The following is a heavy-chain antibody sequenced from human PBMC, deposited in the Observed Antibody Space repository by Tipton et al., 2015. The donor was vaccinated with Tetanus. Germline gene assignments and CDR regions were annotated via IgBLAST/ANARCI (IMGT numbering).Heavy chain of an antibody. CDR3: AREWGPVGLRRSFQH. Sequence: SGFTFNTYGMHWVRQAPGKGLEWVAVSWHDGHNQDYADSVKGRFTISRDTSKNTLYLQMNTLRAEDTAVYYCAREWGPVGLRRSFQHWGQGTLVTVSS. D-gene: IGHD3-3*01. J-gene: IGHJ1*01. CDR1: GFTFNTYG. V-gene: IGHV3-33*01. CDR2: SWHDGHNQ.